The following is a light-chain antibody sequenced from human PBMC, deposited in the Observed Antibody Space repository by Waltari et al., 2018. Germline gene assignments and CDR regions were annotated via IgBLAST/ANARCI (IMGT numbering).Light chain of an antibody. Sequence: EIVMTQSPATLSVSPGESATLSCRASQGISSHLAWSQQKPGQAPRLLIYVASARATGITARFSGSVSGTEFSLTISSLQSEDFAVYYCQQYSDWPPYTFGQGTKLDIK. J-gene: IGKJ2*01. CDR2: VAS. V-gene: IGKV3-15*01. CDR3: QQYSDWPPYT. CDR1: QGISSH.